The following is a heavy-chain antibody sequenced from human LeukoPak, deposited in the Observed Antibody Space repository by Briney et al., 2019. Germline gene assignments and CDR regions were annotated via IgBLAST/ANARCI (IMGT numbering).Heavy chain of an antibody. CDR1: GFTFSSYG. J-gene: IGHJ4*02. CDR3: AKDPPSSPIFGVVIIHFPYF. V-gene: IGHV3-30*02. Sequence: GGSLRLSCAASGFTFSSYGMHWVRQAPGKGLEWVAFIRDDESKKHYADSVKGRFTISRDNSKNTLYLQMDSLRAEDTAVYYCAKDPPSSPIFGVVIIHFPYFWGQGTLVTVSS. D-gene: IGHD3-3*01. CDR2: IRDDESKK.